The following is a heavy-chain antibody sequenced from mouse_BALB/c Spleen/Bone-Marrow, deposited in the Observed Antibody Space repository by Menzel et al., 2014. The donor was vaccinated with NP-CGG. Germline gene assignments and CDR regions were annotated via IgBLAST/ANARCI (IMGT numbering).Heavy chain of an antibody. Sequence: VKLVESGAELVRPGASVKLSCKASGYSFTSYWMNWGSQSLGQGLNGIGLIHPSDSETRLNQKFKDKATLTVDKSSSTAYMQLSSPTSEDSAVYYCARRERTGMNYWGQGTTLTVSS. V-gene: IGHV1-61*01. D-gene: IGHD4-1*01. CDR3: ARRERTGMNY. CDR2: IHPSDSET. CDR1: GYSFTSYW. J-gene: IGHJ2*01.